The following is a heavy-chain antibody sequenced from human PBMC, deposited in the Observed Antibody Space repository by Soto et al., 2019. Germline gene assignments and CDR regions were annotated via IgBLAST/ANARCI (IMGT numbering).Heavy chain of an antibody. CDR1: GYSFTSYW. CDR3: ARSPFDGVAAAAPEPFDY. D-gene: IGHD6-13*01. V-gene: IGHV5-51*01. CDR2: IYPGDSDT. J-gene: IGHJ4*02. Sequence: HGESLKISCKGSGYSFTSYWIGWVRQMPGKGLEWMGIIYPGDSDTRYSPSFQGQVTISADKSISTAYLQWSSLKASDTAMYYCARSPFDGVAAAAPEPFDYWGQGTLVTSPQ.